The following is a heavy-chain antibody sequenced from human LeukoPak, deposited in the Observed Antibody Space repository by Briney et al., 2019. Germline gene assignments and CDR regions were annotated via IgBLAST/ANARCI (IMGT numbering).Heavy chain of an antibody. D-gene: IGHD3-22*01. J-gene: IGHJ4*02. CDR3: AREDYYDSSAIPNSGGY. Sequence: GGSLRLSCAASGFTFSSYAMHWVRQAPGKGLEWVAVISYDGSNKYYADSVKGRFTISRDNSKNTLYLQMNSLRAEDTAVYYCAREDYYDSSAIPNSGGYWGQGTLVTVSS. CDR2: ISYDGSNK. V-gene: IGHV3-30-3*01. CDR1: GFTFSSYA.